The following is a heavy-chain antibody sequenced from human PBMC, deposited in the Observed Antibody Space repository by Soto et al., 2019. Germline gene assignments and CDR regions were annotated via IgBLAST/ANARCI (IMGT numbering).Heavy chain of an antibody. CDR2: MNPNSGNT. Sequence: GASVKVSCKASGYTFTSYDINWVRQATGQGLEWMGWMNPNSGNTGYAQKFQGRVTMTRNTSISTAYMELSSLRSEDTAVYYCALWYYYDRSGTFTSWGQGTLVTVYS. CDR3: ALWYYYDRSGTFTS. D-gene: IGHD3-22*01. CDR1: GYTFTSYD. V-gene: IGHV1-8*01. J-gene: IGHJ1*01.